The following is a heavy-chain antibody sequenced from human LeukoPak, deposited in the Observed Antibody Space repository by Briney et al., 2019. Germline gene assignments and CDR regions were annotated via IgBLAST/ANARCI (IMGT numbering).Heavy chain of an antibody. CDR3: AKSPPRSHLGLFDY. Sequence: ASVKVSCKASGYTFSGYYLHWVRQAPGQGLEWMGWINPNSGGTNYAQKFQGRVTMTRDTSISTAYMELSRLRSDDTAVYYCAKSPPRSHLGLFDYWGQGTLVTVSS. V-gene: IGHV1-2*02. J-gene: IGHJ4*02. CDR1: GYTFSGYY. CDR2: INPNSGGT. D-gene: IGHD3/OR15-3a*01.